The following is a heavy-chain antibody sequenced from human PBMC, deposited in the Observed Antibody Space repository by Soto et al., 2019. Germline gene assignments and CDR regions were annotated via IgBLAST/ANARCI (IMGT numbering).Heavy chain of an antibody. CDR3: ARERRYSYGSVYYYGMDV. V-gene: IGHV3-64*01. J-gene: IGHJ6*02. D-gene: IGHD5-18*01. CDR2: ITSNGGNT. CDR1: GDTFSSYA. Sequence: GGSLRLSSAASGDTFSSYAMHWVRQAPGKGLEYVSAITSNGGNTDYASSVKGRFTISRDNSKNTLYLQMGSLRAEDMAVYYCARERRYSYGSVYYYGMDVWGQGTTVTVSS.